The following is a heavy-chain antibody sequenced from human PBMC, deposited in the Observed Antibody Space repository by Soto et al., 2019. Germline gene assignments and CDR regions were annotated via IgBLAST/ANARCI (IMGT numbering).Heavy chain of an antibody. CDR1: GYTFTSYA. CDR2: INAGNGNT. J-gene: IGHJ3*02. CDR3: ARGPITMIVVVMGAFDI. V-gene: IGHV1-3*01. Sequence: GASVKVSCKASGYTFTSYAMHWVRQAPGQRLEWMGWINAGNGNTKYSQKFQGRVTITRDTSASTAYMELSSLRSEDTAVYYCARGPITMIVVVMGAFDIWGQGTMVTVSS. D-gene: IGHD3-22*01.